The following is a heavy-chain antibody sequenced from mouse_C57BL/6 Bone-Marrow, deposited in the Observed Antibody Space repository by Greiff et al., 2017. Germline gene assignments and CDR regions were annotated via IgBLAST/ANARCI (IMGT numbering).Heavy chain of an antibody. CDR1: GFNIKDDY. CDR3: SSFDGNYFDF. CDR2: IDPEIGDT. D-gene: IGHD2-3*01. J-gene: IGHJ2*01. V-gene: IGHV14-4*01. Sequence: VQLQQSGAELVRPGASVKLSCTASGFNIKDDYIHWVKQRPEQGLEWIGWIDPEIGDTEYASKFQGKATITSDTSSNTAYLQLSSLTSEDTAVYHCSSFDGNYFDFWGQGTPLTVAS.